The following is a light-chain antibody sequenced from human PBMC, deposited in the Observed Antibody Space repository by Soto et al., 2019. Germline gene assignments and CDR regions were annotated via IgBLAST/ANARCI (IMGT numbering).Light chain of an antibody. CDR1: SSDVGGYNY. CDR2: DVS. Sequence: QSALTQPASVSGSPGQSITISCTGTSSDVGGYNYVSWYQQHPGKAPKLMIYDVSNRPSGVSSRFSGSKSGNTASLTISGLQAEDEANYYCSSYTSDSTPYVFGTGTKVTVL. V-gene: IGLV2-14*01. J-gene: IGLJ1*01. CDR3: SSYTSDSTPYV.